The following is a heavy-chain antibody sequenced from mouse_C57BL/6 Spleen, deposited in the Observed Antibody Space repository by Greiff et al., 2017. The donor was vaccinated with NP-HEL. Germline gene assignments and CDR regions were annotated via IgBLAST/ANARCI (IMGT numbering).Heavy chain of an antibody. V-gene: IGHV5-6*02. Sequence: EVMLVESGGDLVKPGGSLKLSCAASGFTFSSYGMSWVRQTPDKRLEWVATISSGGSYTYYPDSVKGRFTISRDNAKNTLYLQMSSLKSEDTAMYYCASYGSSPYYFDYWGQGTTLTVSS. CDR1: GFTFSSYG. D-gene: IGHD1-1*01. J-gene: IGHJ2*01. CDR3: ASYGSSPYYFDY. CDR2: ISSGGSYT.